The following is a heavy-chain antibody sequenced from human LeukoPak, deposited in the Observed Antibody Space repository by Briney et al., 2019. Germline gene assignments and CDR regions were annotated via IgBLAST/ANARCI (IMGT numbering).Heavy chain of an antibody. D-gene: IGHD3-3*01. CDR2: IRYDGTNK. CDR3: AKDQDPVRFSDWPQGFDY. Sequence: PGGSLRLSCAASGFTFNNYGLHWVRQAPGKGLEWVTFIRYDGTNKFYIDSVRGRFTVSRDDSKNTVYLQMNSLKGEDTAVYYCAKDQDPVRFSDWPQGFDYWGQGSLVTVSS. CDR1: GFTFNNYG. V-gene: IGHV3-30*02. J-gene: IGHJ4*01.